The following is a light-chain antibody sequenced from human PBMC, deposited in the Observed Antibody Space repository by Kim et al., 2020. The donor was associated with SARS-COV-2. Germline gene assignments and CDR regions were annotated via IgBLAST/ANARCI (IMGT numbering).Light chain of an antibody. CDR1: SGRIASKD. V-gene: IGLV6-57*03. J-gene: IGLJ2*01. Sequence: GKALTTSCTRSSGRIASKDVQWYQQRPGSAPTTVIYEDNQRPSGVPDRFSGSIDSSANSASLTISGLKTEDEADYYCQSYDSSSVIFGGGTQLTVL. CDR3: QSYDSSSVI. CDR2: EDN.